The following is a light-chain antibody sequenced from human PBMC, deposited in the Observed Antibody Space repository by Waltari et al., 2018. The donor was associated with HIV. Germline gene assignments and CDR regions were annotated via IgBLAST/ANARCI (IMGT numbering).Light chain of an antibody. CDR2: GVN. CDR1: SSDFDLHNF. CDR3: TTYTATDSLL. J-gene: IGLJ2*01. Sequence: SALTQPASVSGSPGQSVTISCTGTSSDFDLHNFLSWYQQHPGRAPKFIIFGVNYRPSVISSRFAASKSGDTASLTISGIQSGDEADYYCTTYTATDSLLIGSGTKLTVL. V-gene: IGLV2-14*01.